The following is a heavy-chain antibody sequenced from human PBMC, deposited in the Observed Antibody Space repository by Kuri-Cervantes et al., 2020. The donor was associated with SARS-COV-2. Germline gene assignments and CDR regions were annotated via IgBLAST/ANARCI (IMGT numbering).Heavy chain of an antibody. CDR3: ARGTTVVKVDI. CDR1: GYTFTSYD. J-gene: IGHJ3*02. CDR2: MNPNSGNT. D-gene: IGHD4-23*01. Sequence: ASVKVSCKASGYTFTSYDINWVRQATGQGLEWMGWMNPNSGNTGYAQKFQGRVAMTRNTSISTAYMELSSLKSEDTAVYYCARGTTVVKVDIWGHGTMVTVSS. V-gene: IGHV1-8*01.